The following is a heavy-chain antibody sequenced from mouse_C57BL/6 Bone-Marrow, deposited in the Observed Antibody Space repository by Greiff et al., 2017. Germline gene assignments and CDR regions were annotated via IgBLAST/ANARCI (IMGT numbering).Heavy chain of an antibody. Sequence: VQLKESGPELVKPGASVKIPCKASGYTFTDYNMDWVKQSHGKSLEWIGDINPNNGGTIYNQKFKGKATLTVDKSSSTAYMELRSLTSEDTAVYYCAISMVTKGFADWGQGTLVTVAA. CDR1: GYTFTDYN. J-gene: IGHJ3*01. D-gene: IGHD2-2*01. CDR2: INPNNGGT. CDR3: AISMVTKGFAD. V-gene: IGHV1-18*01.